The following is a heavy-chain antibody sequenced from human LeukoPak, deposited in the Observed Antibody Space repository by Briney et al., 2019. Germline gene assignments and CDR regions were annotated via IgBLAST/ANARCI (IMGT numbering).Heavy chain of an antibody. J-gene: IGHJ4*02. CDR3: ARELDYDSSGYYSY. CDR2: VNPNSGDT. CDR1: GYTFTVYY. V-gene: IGHV1-2*02. Sequence: ASVKVSCKASGYTFTVYYLHWVRQAPGQGLEWMGCVNPNSGDTNYAQKFQGSVTMTRDTSISTVYMELSRLRSDDTAVYYCARELDYDSSGYYSYWGQGTLVTVSS. D-gene: IGHD3-22*01.